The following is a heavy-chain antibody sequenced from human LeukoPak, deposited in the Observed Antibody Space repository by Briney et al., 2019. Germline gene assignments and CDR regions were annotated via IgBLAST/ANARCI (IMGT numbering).Heavy chain of an antibody. Sequence: SETLSLTCIVSGYSITSGYHWGWIRQTPGKGLEWIGTMYHSGNINYNPSLKSRVTISVDTSKNQFSLKLSSVTAADTAVYYCAGYRYCTSTSCYMYFDYWGQGTLVTVSS. D-gene: IGHD2-2*02. CDR2: MYHSGNI. CDR1: GYSITSGYH. J-gene: IGHJ4*02. V-gene: IGHV4-38-2*02. CDR3: AGYRYCTSTSCYMYFDY.